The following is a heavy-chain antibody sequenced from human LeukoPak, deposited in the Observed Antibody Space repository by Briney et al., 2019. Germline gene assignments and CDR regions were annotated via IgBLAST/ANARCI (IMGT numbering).Heavy chain of an antibody. V-gene: IGHV3-53*01. CDR2: IYSDGDT. J-gene: IGHJ3*02. Sequence: PGGSLRLSCAASGFTVSSNYMSWVRQAPGKGLEWVSVIYSDGDTYYADSVKGRFTISRDNSKNTLYLQMNSLRAEATAVYYCARDFSGRGYAFDIWGQGTMVTVSS. CDR1: GFTVSSNY. CDR3: ARDFSGRGYAFDI. D-gene: IGHD1-26*01.